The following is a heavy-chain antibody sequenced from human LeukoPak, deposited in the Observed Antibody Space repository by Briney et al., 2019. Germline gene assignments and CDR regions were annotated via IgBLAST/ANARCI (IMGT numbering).Heavy chain of an antibody. CDR3: ARDYYGSGSYYNFDP. Sequence: SETLSLTCTVSGGSISSYYWSWIRQPAGKGLEWIGRIYTSGSTNYNPSLKSRVTMSVDTSKNQFSLKLSSVTAADTAVYYCARDYYGSGSYYNFDPWGQGTLVTVSS. CDR2: IYTSGST. D-gene: IGHD3-10*01. V-gene: IGHV4-4*07. CDR1: GGSISSYY. J-gene: IGHJ5*02.